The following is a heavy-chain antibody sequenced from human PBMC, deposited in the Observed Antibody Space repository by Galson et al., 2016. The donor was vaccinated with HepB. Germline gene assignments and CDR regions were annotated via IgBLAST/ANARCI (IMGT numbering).Heavy chain of an antibody. D-gene: IGHD1-20*01. CDR1: GTSLRGYY. CDR3: AKYDWTYGSFDP. V-gene: IGHV4-34*01. J-gene: IGHJ5*02. CDR2: VNHSGKT. Sequence: LSLTCSVYGTSLRGYYWSWIRQPPGKGLEWLGEVNHSGKTTYNASFKMRVTISVDASLKNFSLSLRSVAAADTAIYYCAKYDWTYGSFDPWAQGTLVTVSS.